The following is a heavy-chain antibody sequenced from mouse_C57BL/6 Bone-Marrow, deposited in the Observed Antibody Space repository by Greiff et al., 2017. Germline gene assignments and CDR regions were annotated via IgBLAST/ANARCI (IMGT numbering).Heavy chain of an antibody. CDR2: IDPENGDT. D-gene: IGHD1-1*01. J-gene: IGHJ2*01. Sequence: VQLQQSGAELVRPGASVKLSCTASGFNIKDDYMHWVKQRPEQGLEWIGWIDPENGDTEYASKFQGKATITADTSSNTAYLQLSSLTSEDTAVYYCTVVVFDYWGQGTTLTGSS. CDR3: TVVVFDY. V-gene: IGHV14-4*01. CDR1: GFNIKDDY.